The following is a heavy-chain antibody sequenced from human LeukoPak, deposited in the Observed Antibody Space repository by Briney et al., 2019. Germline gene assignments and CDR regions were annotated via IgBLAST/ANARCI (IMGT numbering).Heavy chain of an antibody. CDR3: AHQLSYNWFDP. CDR1: GGSISSSTYY. Sequence: SETLSLTCTVSGGSISSSTYYSGWIRQPPGKGLEWIGSIYYSGSTYYNPSLKSRVTISVATSKNQFSLKLSSVTAADTAVYYCAHQLSYNWFDPWGQGTQVTVSS. D-gene: IGHD1-1*01. V-gene: IGHV4-39*01. J-gene: IGHJ5*02. CDR2: IYYSGST.